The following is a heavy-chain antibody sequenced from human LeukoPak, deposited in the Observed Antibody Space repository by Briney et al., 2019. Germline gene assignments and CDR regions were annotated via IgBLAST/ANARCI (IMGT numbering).Heavy chain of an antibody. V-gene: IGHV3-33*01. D-gene: IGHD2-2*01. CDR1: GFTFLSYV. Sequence: GGSLPLTLASCGFTFLSYVMHCVGQAPGEGLEWVAVIWYDGSNKYYADSVKGRFTISRDNSKNTLYLQMNSLRAENTAVYYCVRDPVVYCSSSSCYATFDWYYAMHVWGQGTTVTVSS. J-gene: IGHJ6*02. CDR2: IWYDGSNK. CDR3: VRDPVVYCSSSSCYATFDWYYAMHV.